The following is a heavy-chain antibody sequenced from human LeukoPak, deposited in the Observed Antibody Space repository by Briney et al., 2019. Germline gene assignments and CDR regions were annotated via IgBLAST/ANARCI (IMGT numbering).Heavy chain of an antibody. CDR1: GYSISSGHY. CDR3: VRHSIAGYYYYLDF. CDR2: GYHTGAT. Sequence: PSETLSLTCAVSGYSISSGHYWGWIRQPPGKGLEWIGSGYHTGATYYNPSLESRVIISLDMSKNQISLKVTSVTAADTAVYHGVRHSIAGYYYYLDFWGKGTTVSVSS. V-gene: IGHV4-38-2*01. J-gene: IGHJ6*03. D-gene: IGHD2/OR15-2a*01.